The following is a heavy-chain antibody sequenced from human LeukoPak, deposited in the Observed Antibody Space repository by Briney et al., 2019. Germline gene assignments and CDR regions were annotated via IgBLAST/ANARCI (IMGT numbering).Heavy chain of an antibody. CDR3: ARPGSGYYGGGAFDI. D-gene: IGHD3-22*01. CDR2: INHSGST. V-gene: IGHV4-34*01. Sequence: SETLSLTCAVYGGSFSGYYWSWIRQPPGKGLEWIGEINHSGSTNYNPSLKSRVTISVDTSKNQFSLKLSSVTAADTAVYYCARPGSGYYGGGAFDIWGQGTMVTVSS. CDR1: GGSFSGYY. J-gene: IGHJ3*02.